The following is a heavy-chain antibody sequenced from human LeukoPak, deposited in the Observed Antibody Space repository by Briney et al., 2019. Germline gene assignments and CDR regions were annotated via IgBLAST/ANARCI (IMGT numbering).Heavy chain of an antibody. J-gene: IGHJ4*02. CDR1: GGSISNYY. D-gene: IGHD3-22*01. CDR2: IYYSGST. Sequence: KPSETLSLTCTVSGGSISNYYWSWIRQPPGKGLEWIGYIYYSGSTNYNPSLKSRVTISVDTSKNQFSLKLSSVTAADTAVYYCARARYGYYDSSGYCDYWGQGTLVTVSS. CDR3: ARARYGYYDSSGYCDY. V-gene: IGHV4-59*01.